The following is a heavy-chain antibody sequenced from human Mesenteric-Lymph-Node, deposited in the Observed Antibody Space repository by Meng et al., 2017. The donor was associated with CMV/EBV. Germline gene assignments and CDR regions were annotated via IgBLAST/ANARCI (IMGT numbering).Heavy chain of an antibody. Sequence: GESLKISCAASGFTFSSYWMSWVRQAPGKGLEWVANIKQDGSEKYYVDSVKGRFTISRDNSRNTLYLQMNSLRAEETAVYYCAKRGEGNNFRAGVYYFDYWGQGTLVTVSS. CDR1: GFTFSSYW. V-gene: IGHV3-7*03. CDR3: AKRGEGNNFRAGVYYFDY. J-gene: IGHJ4*02. CDR2: IKQDGSEK. D-gene: IGHD5-24*01.